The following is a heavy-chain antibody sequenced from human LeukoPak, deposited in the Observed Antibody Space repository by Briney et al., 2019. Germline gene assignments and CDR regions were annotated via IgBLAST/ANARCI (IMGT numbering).Heavy chain of an antibody. Sequence: GGSLRLSCAASGFTFSSYSMNWVRQAPGKGLEWVSSISSSSSYIYYADSVKGRFTISRDNAKNSLYLQMNSLRAEDTAVYYCARVRGIAAAAPFDYWGRGTLVTVSS. D-gene: IGHD6-13*01. CDR2: ISSSSSYI. V-gene: IGHV3-21*01. J-gene: IGHJ4*02. CDR1: GFTFSSYS. CDR3: ARVRGIAAAAPFDY.